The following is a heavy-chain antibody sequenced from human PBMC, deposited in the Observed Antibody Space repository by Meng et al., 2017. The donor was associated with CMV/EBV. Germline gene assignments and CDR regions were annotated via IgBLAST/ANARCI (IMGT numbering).Heavy chain of an antibody. J-gene: IGHJ2*01. CDR3: ASARRITIFGVVSARKGWYFDL. D-gene: IGHD3-3*01. CDR1: GGTFSSYA. Sequence: SVKVSCKASGGTFSSYAISWVRQAPGQGLEWMGGISPILGIANYAQKFQGRVTITADKSTSTAYMELSSLRSEDTAVYYCASARRITIFGVVSARKGWYFDLWGRGTLVTVSS. CDR2: ISPILGIA. V-gene: IGHV1-69*10.